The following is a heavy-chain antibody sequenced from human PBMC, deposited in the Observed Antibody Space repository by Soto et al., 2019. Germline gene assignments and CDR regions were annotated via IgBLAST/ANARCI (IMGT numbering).Heavy chain of an antibody. J-gene: IGHJ3*02. Sequence: EVQLVESGGGLMQPGGSLRLSCADSGFTVSSNYMSWGRRAPGKGLEWVSVIYSGGSTYYADSVKGRFTISRDNSKNTLYLHMNSLRAEDTAVYYCARTGYGNDAFDIWGQGTMVTVSS. CDR1: GFTVSSNY. V-gene: IGHV3-53*01. CDR3: ARTGYGNDAFDI. D-gene: IGHD5-12*01. CDR2: IYSGGST.